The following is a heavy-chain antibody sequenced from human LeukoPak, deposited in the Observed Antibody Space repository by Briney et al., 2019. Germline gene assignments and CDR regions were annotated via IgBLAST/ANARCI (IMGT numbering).Heavy chain of an antibody. CDR2: ISAYNGNT. CDR3: ARDRSTVAGTFFHY. J-gene: IGHJ4*02. V-gene: IGHV1-18*01. D-gene: IGHD6-19*01. Sequence: ASVKVSCKDSGYTFTSYGISWVRQAPGQGLEWMGWISAYNGNTNYAQKLQGRVTMTTDTSTSTAYMELRSLRSDDTAVYYCARDRSTVAGTFFHYWGQGTLVTVSS. CDR1: GYTFTSYG.